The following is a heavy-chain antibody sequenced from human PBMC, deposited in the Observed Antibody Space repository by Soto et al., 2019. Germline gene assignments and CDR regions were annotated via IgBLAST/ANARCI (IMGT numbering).Heavy chain of an antibody. CDR3: VRNSSRFDY. Sequence: GGSLRLSCAASGFIFNSYSMAWVRQAPGKGLEWVSSISSDTTYIFYADSVKGRFTISRDNAKNSLYLQMSSLRAEDTAVYYCVRNSSRFDYWGQGVLVTVSS. CDR1: GFIFNSYS. CDR2: ISSDTTYI. V-gene: IGHV3-21*01. J-gene: IGHJ4*02. D-gene: IGHD4-4*01.